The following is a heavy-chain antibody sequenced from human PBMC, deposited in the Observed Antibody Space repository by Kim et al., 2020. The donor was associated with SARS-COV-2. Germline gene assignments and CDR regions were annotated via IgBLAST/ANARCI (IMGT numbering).Heavy chain of an antibody. CDR2: IYYSGST. Sequence: SETLSLTCTVSGGSISSGDYYWSWIRQPPGKGLEWIGYIYYSGSTYYNPSLKSRVTISVDTSKNQFSLKLRSVTAADTAVDYCASAPGRWFGELLYPAGAFDIWGQGTMVTVSS. CDR1: GGSISSGDYY. CDR3: ASAPGRWFGELLYPAGAFDI. V-gene: IGHV4-30-4*01. D-gene: IGHD3-10*01. J-gene: IGHJ3*02.